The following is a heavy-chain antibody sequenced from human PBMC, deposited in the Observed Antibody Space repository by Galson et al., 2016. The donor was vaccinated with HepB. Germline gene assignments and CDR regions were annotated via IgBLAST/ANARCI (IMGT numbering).Heavy chain of an antibody. Sequence: SLRLSCAVSGFTFSSYTMSWVRQAPGEGLEWVSAIRGSGDSTYYADSVKGRFTISRDNSKNTLYLQMNSLRAEDTAVYYCATRAVAGTFETAYYFDYWGQGTLVTVPS. D-gene: IGHD6-19*01. V-gene: IGHV3-23*01. J-gene: IGHJ4*02. CDR1: GFTFSSYT. CDR2: IRGSGDST. CDR3: ATRAVAGTFETAYYFDY.